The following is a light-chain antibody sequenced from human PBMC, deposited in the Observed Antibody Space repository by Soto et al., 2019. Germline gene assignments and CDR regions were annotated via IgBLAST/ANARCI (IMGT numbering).Light chain of an antibody. CDR3: SSYTGNSPFFV. Sequence: QSVLTQPASVSGSDGQSITISCTGTSSDVGGYNYVSWYQQRPGKAPKLIIFEVSNRPSGVSNRFSGSKSDNTASLTISGLQGDDEADYYCSSYTGNSPFFVFGTGTKLTVL. J-gene: IGLJ1*01. CDR1: SSDVGGYNY. V-gene: IGLV2-14*01. CDR2: EVS.